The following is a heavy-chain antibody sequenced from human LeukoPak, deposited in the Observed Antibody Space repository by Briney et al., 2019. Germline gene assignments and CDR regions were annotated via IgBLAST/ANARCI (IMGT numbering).Heavy chain of an antibody. CDR2: ISAYNGYT. CDR3: ARESIAARPDAFDI. J-gene: IGHJ3*02. D-gene: IGHD6-6*01. CDR1: GYTFSNYG. V-gene: IGHV1-18*01. Sequence: ASVKVSCKASGYTFSNYGITWVRRAPGQGLEWMGWISAYNGYTSYAQKLQGRVTMTRDMSTSTVYMELSSLRSEDTAVYYCARESIAARPDAFDIWGQGTMVTVSS.